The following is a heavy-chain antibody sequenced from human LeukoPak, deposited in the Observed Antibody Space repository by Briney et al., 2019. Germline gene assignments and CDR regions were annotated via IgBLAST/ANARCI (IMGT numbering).Heavy chain of an antibody. V-gene: IGHV1-69*06. J-gene: IGHJ4*02. CDR2: IIPIFGTA. CDR3: ARRTYGSSSSLFDY. CDR1: GGTFSSYA. Sequence: GASVKVSCKASGGTFSSYAISWVRQAPGQGLEWMGGIIPIFGTANYAQKFQGRVTITADKSTSTAYMELSSLRSDDTAFYYCARRTYGSSSSLFDYWGQGTLVTVSS. D-gene: IGHD6-6*01.